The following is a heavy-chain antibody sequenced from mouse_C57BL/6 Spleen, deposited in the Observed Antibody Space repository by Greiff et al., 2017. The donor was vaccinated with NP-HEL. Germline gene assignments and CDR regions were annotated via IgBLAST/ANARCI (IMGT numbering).Heavy chain of an antibody. J-gene: IGHJ2*01. Sequence: VQLQQSGPELVKPGASVKISCKASGYSFTGYYMNWVKQSPEKSLEWIGEINPSTGGTTYNQKFKAKATLTVDKSSSTAYMQLKSLTSEDSAVYYCARKGDGNSYYFDYWGQGTTLTVSS. D-gene: IGHD2-1*01. CDR2: INPSTGGT. CDR3: ARKGDGNSYYFDY. V-gene: IGHV1-42*01. CDR1: GYSFTGYY.